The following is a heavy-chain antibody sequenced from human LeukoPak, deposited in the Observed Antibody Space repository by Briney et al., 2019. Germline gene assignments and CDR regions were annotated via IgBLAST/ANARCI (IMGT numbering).Heavy chain of an antibody. V-gene: IGHV3-33*01. Sequence: QSGGSLRLYCAASGFTFSSYGMHWVRQAPGKGLEGVADIWYDGSNKYYADSVKGRFTISRDNSKNTLYLQMNSLRAEDTAVYYCARDKPPGLGYWGQGTLVTVAS. CDR3: ARDKPPGLGY. J-gene: IGHJ4*02. CDR1: GFTFSSYG. D-gene: IGHD6-19*01. CDR2: IWYDGSNK.